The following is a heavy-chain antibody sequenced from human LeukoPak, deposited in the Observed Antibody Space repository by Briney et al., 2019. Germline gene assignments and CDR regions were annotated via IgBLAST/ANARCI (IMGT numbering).Heavy chain of an antibody. Sequence: GGALRLSRADSVFTFSSYSMNWVRQAPGTGLEWVSSISSSSSYIYYADSVKGRFPISRDNAKNSLYLKMNRLRAEHRAVYYCARDYDSSGYYLNWAYWGQGTLVTVSS. CDR1: VFTFSSYS. CDR3: ARDYDSSGYYLNWAY. D-gene: IGHD3-22*01. J-gene: IGHJ4*02. CDR2: ISSSSSYI. V-gene: IGHV3-21*01.